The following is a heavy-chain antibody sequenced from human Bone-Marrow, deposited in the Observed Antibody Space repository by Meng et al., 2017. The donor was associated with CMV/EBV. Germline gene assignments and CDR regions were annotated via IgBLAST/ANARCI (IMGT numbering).Heavy chain of an antibody. CDR2: INTDGSVT. CDR1: GFTFSRYW. CDR3: ATQTSCSGGSCYEPYYFDS. V-gene: IGHV3-74*01. Sequence: GGSLRLSCAASGFTFSRYWMHWARQAPGKGLVWVSCINTDGSVTRYADSVKGRFTISRDKSKSTLYLQMNSLRAEDRAVYYCATQTSCSGGSCYEPYYFDSWGQGTLVTVSS. D-gene: IGHD2-15*01. J-gene: IGHJ4*02.